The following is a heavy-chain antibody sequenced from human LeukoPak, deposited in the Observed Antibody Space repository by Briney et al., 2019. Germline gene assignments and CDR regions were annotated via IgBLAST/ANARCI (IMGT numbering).Heavy chain of an antibody. J-gene: IGHJ4*02. V-gene: IGHV3-23*01. CDR1: GFSFSVSV. D-gene: IGHD2-2*01. CDR2: ISADAAVT. CDR3: AKVGYCSNNCFRTHDY. Sequence: GGSLRLSCVASGFSFSVSVMSWVRQAPGKGLEWVSAISADAAVTYYAASVKGRFTISRDNSKNTVYLQMNSLRAEATATYYCAKVGYCSNNCFRTHDYWGQGALVTVSS.